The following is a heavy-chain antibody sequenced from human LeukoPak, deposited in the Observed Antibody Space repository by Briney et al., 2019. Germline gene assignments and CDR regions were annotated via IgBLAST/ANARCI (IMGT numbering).Heavy chain of an antibody. CDR2: IYSSGST. CDR1: GASIFNHY. CDR3: ARLKPDYLGTFDS. J-gene: IGHJ4*02. V-gene: IGHV4-4*09. Sequence: PQRLSLTSTVSGASIFNHYRGWIRQPPGKGLEWIGNIYSSGSTYFNPSLRSRVATSVDTSKNQFSLSLTSVTAADTAIFYCARLKPDYLGTFDSWGQGALVTVSS. D-gene: IGHD7-27*01.